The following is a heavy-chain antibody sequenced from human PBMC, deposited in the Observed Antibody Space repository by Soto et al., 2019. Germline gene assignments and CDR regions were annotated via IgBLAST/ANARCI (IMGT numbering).Heavy chain of an antibody. CDR2: ISWNSGAI. Sequence: EVQLVESGGGLVQPGRSLRLSCAVSGFTFEDYAMIWVRQVPGKGLECVSSISWNSGAIDYAASVKGRFTISRDNAKKSLYLEMNSLRVDDTALYYCAKGARSGWPWYFDLWGRGTLVTVSS. D-gene: IGHD6-19*01. CDR3: AKGARSGWPWYFDL. J-gene: IGHJ2*01. V-gene: IGHV3-9*01. CDR1: GFTFEDYA.